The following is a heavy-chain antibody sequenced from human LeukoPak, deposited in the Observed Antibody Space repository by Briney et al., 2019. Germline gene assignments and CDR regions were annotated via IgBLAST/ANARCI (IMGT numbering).Heavy chain of an antibody. J-gene: IGHJ5*02. CDR2: IYNIGST. CDR3: ARVSDSSGYYSNWFDP. V-gene: IGHV4-59*01. CDR1: GGSISSYY. D-gene: IGHD3-22*01. Sequence: SETLSLTCTVSGGSISSYYWSWIRQPPGKGLEWIGYIYNIGSTNYNPSLKSRATISVDTSKNQFSLKLSSVTAADTAVYYCARVSDSSGYYSNWFDPWGQGTLVTVSS.